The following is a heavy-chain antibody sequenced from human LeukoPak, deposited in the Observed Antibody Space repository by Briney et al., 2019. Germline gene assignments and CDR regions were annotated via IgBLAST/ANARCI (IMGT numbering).Heavy chain of an antibody. Sequence: GGSLRLSCAASGFSFSDHYMDWVRQAPGKGLEWVARIRKPVNDYTTEYVPSVKGRFTVSRDDSKNSVYLQMNSLRTEDTAVYYCVRSWGTDPRYFDYWGQGTLVTVSS. CDR2: IRKPVNDYTT. J-gene: IGHJ4*02. CDR1: GFSFSDHY. D-gene: IGHD3-10*01. CDR3: VRSWGTDPRYFDY. V-gene: IGHV3-72*01.